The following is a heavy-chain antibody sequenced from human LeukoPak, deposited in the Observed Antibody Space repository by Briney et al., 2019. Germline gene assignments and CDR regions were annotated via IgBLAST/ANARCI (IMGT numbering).Heavy chain of an antibody. CDR3: ARGNYGGNSGTWFDP. CDR2: ISGSGGST. V-gene: IGHV3-23*01. CDR1: GFTFSSYA. Sequence: GGSLRLSCAASGFTFSSYAMSWVRQAPGKGLEWVSAISGSGGSTYYADSVKGRFTISRDNSKNTLYLQMNSLRAEDTAVYYCARGNYGGNSGTWFDPWGQGTLVTVSS. J-gene: IGHJ5*02. D-gene: IGHD4-23*01.